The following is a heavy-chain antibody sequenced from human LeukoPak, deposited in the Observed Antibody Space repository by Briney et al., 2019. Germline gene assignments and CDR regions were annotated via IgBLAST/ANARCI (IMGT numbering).Heavy chain of an antibody. CDR1: GYTFTGYY. CDR3: ARGRVSRDYGSGSYYYYYMDV. CDR2: IIPIFGTA. V-gene: IGHV1-69*06. D-gene: IGHD3-10*01. J-gene: IGHJ6*03. Sequence: SVKVSCKASGYTFTGYYMHWVRQAPGQGLEWMGGIIPIFGTANYAQKFQGRVTITADKSTSTAYMELSSLRSEDTAVYYCARGRVSRDYGSGSYYYYYMDVWGKGTTVTVSS.